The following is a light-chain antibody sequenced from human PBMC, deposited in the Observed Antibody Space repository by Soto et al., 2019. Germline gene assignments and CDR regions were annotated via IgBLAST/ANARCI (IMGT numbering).Light chain of an antibody. CDR3: QQYNNWPRT. CDR2: GAS. CDR1: QSVSSN. J-gene: IGKJ1*01. V-gene: IGKV3-15*01. Sequence: EIGMTQSPATLSVSPGERATLSCRASQSVSSNLAWYQQKPGQAPMLLIYGASTRATGIPARFSGSGSGTEFTLTISSLQSEDFAVYYCQQYNNWPRTFGQGTKVEIK.